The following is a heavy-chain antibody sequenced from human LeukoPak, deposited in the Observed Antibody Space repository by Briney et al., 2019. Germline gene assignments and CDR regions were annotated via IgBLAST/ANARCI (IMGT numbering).Heavy chain of an antibody. Sequence: PGGSLRLSCAASGFTFNPYAMSWVRQAPGKGLECVAVNDGVGVRTYYADSVKGRFTISRDNSKDTVFLQMNSLKVDDTAVYYCAKASRQAAVASPLDYWGQGSLVTVSS. CDR2: NDGVGVRT. CDR1: GFTFNPYA. D-gene: IGHD6-19*01. V-gene: IGHV3-23*01. CDR3: AKASRQAAVASPLDY. J-gene: IGHJ4*02.